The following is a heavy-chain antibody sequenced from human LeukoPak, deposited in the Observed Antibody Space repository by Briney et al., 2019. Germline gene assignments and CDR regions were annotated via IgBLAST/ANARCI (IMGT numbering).Heavy chain of an antibody. CDR1: GGSISSSNW. CDR3: ARASDTQTYYYGSGTKFDY. CDR2: IYHSGST. V-gene: IGHV4-4*02. J-gene: IGHJ4*02. D-gene: IGHD3-10*01. Sequence: SETLSLTCAVSGGSISSSNWWSWVRQPPGKGLEWIGEIYHSGSTNYNPSLKSRVTISVDKSKNQFSLKLSSVTAADTAVYYCARASDTQTYYYGSGTKFDYWGQGTLVTVSS.